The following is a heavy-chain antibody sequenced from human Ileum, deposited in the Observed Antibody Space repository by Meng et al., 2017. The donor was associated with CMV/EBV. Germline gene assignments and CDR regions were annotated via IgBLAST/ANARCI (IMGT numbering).Heavy chain of an antibody. CDR1: GYYFLSYD. V-gene: IGHV1-8*01. CDR2: MNPNTLNT. J-gene: IGHJ5*02. Sequence: SCKASGYYFLSYDLNWVRQATGQGLEWMGWMNPNTLNTAYAQRFEGRVAMTTNISLNTVYMELSRLRSEDTAVYYCAREVAGRLDPWGLGTLVTVSS. CDR3: AREVAGRLDP.